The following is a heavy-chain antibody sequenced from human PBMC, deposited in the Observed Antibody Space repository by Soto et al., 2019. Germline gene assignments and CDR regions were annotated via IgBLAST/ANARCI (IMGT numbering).Heavy chain of an antibody. V-gene: IGHV3-15*04. CDR3: TTDEPSGSYSSYYYYGMDV. J-gene: IGHJ6*02. D-gene: IGHD1-26*01. CDR2: IESKTDGGTT. Sequence: PGGSLRLSCAASGFTFSNAWMSWVRQAPGKGLEWVGRIESKTDGGTTDYAAPVKGRFTISRDDSKNTLYLQMNSLKTEDTAVYYCTTDEPSGSYSSYYYYGMDVWGQGTTVTVSS. CDR1: GFTFSNAW.